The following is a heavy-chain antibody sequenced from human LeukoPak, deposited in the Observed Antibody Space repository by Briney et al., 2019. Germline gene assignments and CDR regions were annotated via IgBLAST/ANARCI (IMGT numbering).Heavy chain of an antibody. CDR1: GFTFSNYA. CDR2: IYTDGGSS. D-gene: IGHD3-16*01. CDR3: AREGGYQYYYAMDV. J-gene: IGHJ6*02. V-gene: IGHV3-23*01. Sequence: GGSLRLSCAASGFTFSNYAMSWVRQAPGKGLEWVSTIYTDGGSSYYADSVKGRFTISRDNSKNPLYLQMSSLRAEDAAVYYCAREGGYQYYYAMDVWGQGTTVTVSS.